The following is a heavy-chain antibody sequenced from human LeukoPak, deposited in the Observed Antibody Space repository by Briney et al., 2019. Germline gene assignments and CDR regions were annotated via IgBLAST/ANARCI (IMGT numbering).Heavy chain of an antibody. V-gene: IGHV3-30*04. Sequence: GGSLRLSCAASGFTFSSYAMHWVRQAPGKGLEWVAVISYDGSDKYSADSVKGRFTVSRDNSKNTLYLQMNSLRAEDTAVYYRARDPDIEAAYYFDYWGQGTLVTVSS. J-gene: IGHJ4*02. D-gene: IGHD6-25*01. CDR1: GFTFSSYA. CDR3: ARDPDIEAAYYFDY. CDR2: ISYDGSDK.